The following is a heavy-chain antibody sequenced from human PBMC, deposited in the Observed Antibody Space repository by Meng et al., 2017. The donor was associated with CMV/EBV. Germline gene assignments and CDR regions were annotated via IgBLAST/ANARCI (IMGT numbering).Heavy chain of an antibody. CDR3: ARGCGGDCSGFFDY. D-gene: IGHD2-21*01. Sequence: SGYTFTSYGISWVRQAPGQGLEWMGWISAYNGNTNYAQKLQGRVTMTTDTSTSTAYMELRSLRSDDTAVYYCARGCGGDCSGFFDYWGQGTLVTVSS. J-gene: IGHJ4*02. CDR2: ISAYNGNT. CDR1: GYTFTSYG. V-gene: IGHV1-18*01.